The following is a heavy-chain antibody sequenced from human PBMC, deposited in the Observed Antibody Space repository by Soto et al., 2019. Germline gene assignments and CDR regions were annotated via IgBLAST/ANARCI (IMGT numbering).Heavy chain of an antibody. V-gene: IGHV3-21*01. CDR2: ISSSSSYI. CDR1: GFTFSSYS. CDR3: AVAVLRYFDWLPHDAFDI. D-gene: IGHD3-9*01. Sequence: GGSLRLSCAASGFTFSSYSMNWVRKAPGKGLEWVSSISSSSSYIYYADSVKGRFTISRDNAKNSLYLQMNSLRAEDTAVYYCAVAVLRYFDWLPHDAFDIWGQGTMVTVSS. J-gene: IGHJ3*02.